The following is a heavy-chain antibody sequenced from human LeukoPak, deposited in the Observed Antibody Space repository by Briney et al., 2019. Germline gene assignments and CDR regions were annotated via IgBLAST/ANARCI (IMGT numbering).Heavy chain of an antibody. J-gene: IGHJ6*02. CDR2: IYYSGST. V-gene: IGHV4-59*01. CDR1: GGSNSSYY. CDR3: ASTTRGYSYGSRYYYYGMDV. D-gene: IGHD5-18*01. Sequence: SETLSLTCTVSGGSNSSYYWSWIRQPPGKGLEWIGYIYYSGSTNYNPSLKSRVTISVDTSKNQFSLKLSSVTAADTAVYYCASTTRGYSYGSRYYYYGMDVWGQGTTVTVSS.